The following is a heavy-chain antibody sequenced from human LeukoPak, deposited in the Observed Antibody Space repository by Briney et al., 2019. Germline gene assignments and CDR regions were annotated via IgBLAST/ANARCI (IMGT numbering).Heavy chain of an antibody. CDR3: ASSHDSSGND. CDR1: GFPFSTYW. J-gene: IGHJ4*02. V-gene: IGHV3-7*01. Sequence: GGSLRLSWAASGFPFSTYWMAWVRQAPGKGLDWVANIRKDGGAKFYAASVKGRFIISRDNAKNSLYLQMNNLRDEDTAVYYCASSHDSSGNDWGQGTLVTV. D-gene: IGHD3-22*01. CDR2: IRKDGGAK.